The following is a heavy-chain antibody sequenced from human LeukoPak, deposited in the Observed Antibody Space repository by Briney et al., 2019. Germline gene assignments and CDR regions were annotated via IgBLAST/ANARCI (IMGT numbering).Heavy chain of an antibody. CDR1: GYSFTSYW. J-gene: IGHJ4*02. V-gene: IGHV5-51*01. Sequence: GESLKISCKGSGYSFTSYWIGWVRQMPGKGLEWMGIIYPGDSDTRYSPSFQGQVTISADKSISTAYLQWSSLKASDTAMYYCARTFRGDYDFWSDYYGTFDYWGQGTLVTVSS. D-gene: IGHD3-3*01. CDR3: ARTFRGDYDFWSDYYGTFDY. CDR2: IYPGDSDT.